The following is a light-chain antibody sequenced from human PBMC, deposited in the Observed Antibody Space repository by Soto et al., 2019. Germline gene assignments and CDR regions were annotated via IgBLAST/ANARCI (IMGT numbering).Light chain of an antibody. CDR1: GNAVSYQL. CDR2: NVT. CDR3: CSFVGVTNYV. J-gene: IGLJ1*01. V-gene: IGLV2-23*02. Sequence: QSALTQPASVSGSPGQSITISCSGNAVSYQLVSWYQQQPGKAPKLILYNVTRRPSGVSNRSSGFKSGTTASLKITGLQAEDEADYYCCSFVGVTNYVFGTGTKLTVL.